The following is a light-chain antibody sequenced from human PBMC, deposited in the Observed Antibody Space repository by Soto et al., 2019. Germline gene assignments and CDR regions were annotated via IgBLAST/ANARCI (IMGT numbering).Light chain of an antibody. CDR1: SSDVAAYNY. CDR2: DVS. V-gene: IGLV2-14*03. CDR3: TSYTSSSTLVV. J-gene: IGLJ2*01. Sequence: QSALAQPASVSGSPGQSITISCTGTSSDVAAYNYVSWYQHHPGKAPKLVIFDVSNRPSGVSNRFSGSKSGNTASLTISGLQAEDEADNYCTSYTSSSTLVVFGGGTKLTVL.